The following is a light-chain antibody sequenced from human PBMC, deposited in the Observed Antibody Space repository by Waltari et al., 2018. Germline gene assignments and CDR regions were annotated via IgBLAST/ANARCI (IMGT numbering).Light chain of an antibody. V-gene: IGLV2-14*03. Sequence: QSALTQPVSVSGSPGQSITISCTGTISDVGGYNYVAWYQHHPGKAPKLLIYDVTNRPSGVSNRFSGSKSGNTASLTISGLQAEDEADYHCSSFTSSSTLVFGTGTKVTVL. J-gene: IGLJ1*01. CDR3: SSFTSSSTLV. CDR2: DVT. CDR1: ISDVGGYNY.